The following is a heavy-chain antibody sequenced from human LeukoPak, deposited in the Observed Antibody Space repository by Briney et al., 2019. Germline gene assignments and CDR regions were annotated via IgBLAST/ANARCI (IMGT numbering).Heavy chain of an antibody. CDR3: AREGVPPRKTGLVFDYYMDV. Sequence: GGSLRLSCTASGFTFSPYAMHWVRQAPGKGLEWVTVTSHDGGIKYYADSVKGRFTISRDNSKNTLYLQMNNLRAEDTAVYYCAREGVPPRKTGLVFDYYMDVWGKGTTVTVSS. D-gene: IGHD6-19*01. J-gene: IGHJ6*03. V-gene: IGHV3-30*14. CDR2: TSHDGGIK. CDR1: GFTFSPYA.